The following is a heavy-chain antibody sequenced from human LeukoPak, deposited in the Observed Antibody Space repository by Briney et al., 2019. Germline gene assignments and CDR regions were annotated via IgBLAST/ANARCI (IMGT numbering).Heavy chain of an antibody. Sequence: GASVKVSCKASGGTFSSYAISGVRQAPGQGLEWMGRIIPILGIANYAQKFQGRVTITADKSTSTAYMELSSLRSEDTAVYYCAKDRQCSSTSCYGSYWGQGTLVTVSS. CDR2: IIPILGIA. J-gene: IGHJ4*02. V-gene: IGHV1-69*04. D-gene: IGHD2-2*01. CDR3: AKDRQCSSTSCYGSY. CDR1: GGTFSSYA.